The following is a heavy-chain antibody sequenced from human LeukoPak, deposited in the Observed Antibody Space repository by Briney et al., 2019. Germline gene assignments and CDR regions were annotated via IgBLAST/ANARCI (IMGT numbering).Heavy chain of an antibody. D-gene: IGHD5-18*01. Sequence: GGSLRLSCAASGFTFSSYSMNWVRQAPGKGLEWVSSISSSSSYIYYADSVKGRFTISRDNAKNSLYLQMNSLRAEDTAVYYCARVGDTAMVGDAFDIWGQGTMVTVSS. CDR1: GFTFSSYS. CDR3: ARVGDTAMVGDAFDI. CDR2: ISSSSSYI. J-gene: IGHJ3*02. V-gene: IGHV3-21*01.